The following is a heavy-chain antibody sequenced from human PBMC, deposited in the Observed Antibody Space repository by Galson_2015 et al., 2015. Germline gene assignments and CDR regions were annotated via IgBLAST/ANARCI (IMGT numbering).Heavy chain of an antibody. V-gene: IGHV5-51*03. D-gene: IGHD4-11*01. CDR1: GYSFMNYW. CDR3: ARLGLELGYSNFITSY. CDR2: IYPGDSDA. J-gene: IGHJ4*02. Sequence: QSGAEVKKPGESLKISCKASGYSFMNYWIAWVRQMPGKGLEWMGIIYPGDSDARYSPSFQGRVTFAADKSITTAYLQWSSLEASDTAMYYCARLGLELGYSNFITSYWGQGTLVTVSS.